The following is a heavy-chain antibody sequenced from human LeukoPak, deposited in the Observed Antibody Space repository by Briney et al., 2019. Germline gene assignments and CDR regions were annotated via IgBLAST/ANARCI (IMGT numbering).Heavy chain of an antibody. V-gene: IGHV3-9*01. CDR2: ISWNSGSI. D-gene: IGHD6-13*01. J-gene: IGHJ4*02. Sequence: GGSLRLSCAASGFTFDDYAMHWVRHAPGKGLEWVSGISWNSGSIGYADSVKGRFTISRDNSKNTLYLQMNSLRAEDTAVYYCAKDSGSSWYYFDYWGQGTLVTVSS. CDR1: GFTFDDYA. CDR3: AKDSGSSWYYFDY.